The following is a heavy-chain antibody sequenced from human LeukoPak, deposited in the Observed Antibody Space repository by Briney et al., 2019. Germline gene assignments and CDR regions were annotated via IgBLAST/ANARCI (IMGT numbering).Heavy chain of an antibody. D-gene: IGHD1-26*01. CDR2: VHKSGST. CDR1: TDSTTSNW. CDR3: AREIVGAPTPGAY. Sequence: PSETLSLTCAVSTDSTTSNWRSWVRQPPGKGLEWIGEVHKSGSTNYYPSLQSRVTISIDKSKNQIALELTSVTAADTAVYYCAREIVGAPTPGAYWGQGTLVTVSS. V-gene: IGHV4-4*02. J-gene: IGHJ4*02.